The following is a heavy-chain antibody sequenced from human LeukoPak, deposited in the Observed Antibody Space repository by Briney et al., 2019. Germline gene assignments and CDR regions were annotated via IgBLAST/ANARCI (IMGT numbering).Heavy chain of an antibody. D-gene: IGHD1-20*01. Sequence: SETLSLTCTVSGGSISSYYWSWIRQPPGKGLEWIGYIYYSGSTNSNPSLKSRVTISVDTSKNQFSLNLSSVTAADTAVYYCARDGDNWNANWYFDLWGRGTLVTVSS. CDR2: IYYSGST. CDR3: ARDGDNWNANWYFDL. J-gene: IGHJ2*01. V-gene: IGHV4-59*01. CDR1: GGSISSYY.